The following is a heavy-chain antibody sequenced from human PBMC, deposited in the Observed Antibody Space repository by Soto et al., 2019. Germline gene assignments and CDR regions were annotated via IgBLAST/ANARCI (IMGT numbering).Heavy chain of an antibody. CDR3: TTDCLITVGGVLVPNWFDS. Sequence: GGSLRLSCAATGFTFSNAWMSWVRQAPGKGLEWVGHIKSKTDGGATDYAAPVKGRFTISRDESKNTLYLQMNSLKTEDTAVYYCTTDCLITVGGVLVPNWFDSWGQGTLVTVSS. V-gene: IGHV3-15*01. J-gene: IGHJ5*01. CDR1: GFTFSNAW. D-gene: IGHD3-16*02. CDR2: IKSKTDGGAT.